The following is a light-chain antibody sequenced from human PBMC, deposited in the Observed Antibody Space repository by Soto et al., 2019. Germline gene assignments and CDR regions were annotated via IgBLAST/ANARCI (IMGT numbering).Light chain of an antibody. V-gene: IGKV3-11*01. Sequence: EIVLTQSPATLSSFPGDRVTLSCRASQAVNTRLAWYQHKPGQAPRLLIYLASNRAAGVPARFSGSGSGTDFTLTISDVEHEDFAVYYCHQRQSWPRTFGQGTKVDI. CDR2: LAS. J-gene: IGKJ1*01. CDR3: HQRQSWPRT. CDR1: QAVNTR.